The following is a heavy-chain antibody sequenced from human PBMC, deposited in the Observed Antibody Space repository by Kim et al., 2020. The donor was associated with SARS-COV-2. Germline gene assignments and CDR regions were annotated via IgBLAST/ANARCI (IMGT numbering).Heavy chain of an antibody. CDR1: GFNFRPHG. CDR3: VRDIDWGAFDY. D-gene: IGHD5-12*01. Sequence: GGSLRLSCAASGFNFRPHGMNWVRQAPGMGLEWVSGIGPTTYYADSVRGRFTVSRDNSKNTLYLQMNSLRVEDTAVYYCVRDIDWGAFDYWGQGTLDTV. CDR2: IGPTT. J-gene: IGHJ4*02. V-gene: IGHV3-23*01.